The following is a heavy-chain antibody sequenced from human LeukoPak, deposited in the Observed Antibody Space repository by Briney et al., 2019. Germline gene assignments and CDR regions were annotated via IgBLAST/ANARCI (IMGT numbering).Heavy chain of an antibody. CDR2: IYYSGST. D-gene: IGHD5-24*01. J-gene: IGHJ6*02. CDR1: GGSISSGGYY. CDR3: ARDLDGYTGMDV. V-gene: IGHV4-31*03. Sequence: SQTLSLTCTVSGGSISSGGYYWSWIRQHPGKGLEWIGYIYYSGSTYYNPSLKSRVTISVDTSKNQFSLKPSSVTAADTAVYYSARDLDGYTGMDVWGQGTTVTVSS.